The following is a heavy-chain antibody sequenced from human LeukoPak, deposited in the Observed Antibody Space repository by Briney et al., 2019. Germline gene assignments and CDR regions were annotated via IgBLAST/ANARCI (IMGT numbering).Heavy chain of an antibody. CDR1: GYTFTSYD. CDR3: ARSTLYYYGSGSPNSYYYYMDV. D-gene: IGHD3-10*01. V-gene: IGHV1-8*01. CDR2: MNPNSGNT. J-gene: IGHJ6*03. Sequence: ASVKVSCKASGYTFTSYDINWVRQATGQGLEWMGWMNPNSGNTNYAQKFQGRVTMTRDTSISTAYMELSRLRSDDTAVYYCARSTLYYYGSGSPNSYYYYMDVWGKGITVTISS.